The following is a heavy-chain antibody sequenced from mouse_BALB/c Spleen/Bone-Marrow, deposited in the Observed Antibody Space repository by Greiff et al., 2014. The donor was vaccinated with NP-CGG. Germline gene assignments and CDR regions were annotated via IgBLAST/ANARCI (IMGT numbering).Heavy chain of an antibody. V-gene: IGHV5-6*02. J-gene: IGHJ1*01. Sequence: EVMLEESGGHLVKPGGSLKLSCAASGFTFSSYGMSWVRQTPDKSLEWVATISSGGSHTYYPDSVKGRFTISRDNAKNTLYLQMSSLKSEDTAIYYCARRWIDNSYWDLGVWGAGTTVTVSS. CDR1: GFTFSSYG. CDR2: ISSGGSHT. CDR3: ARRWIDNSYWDLGV.